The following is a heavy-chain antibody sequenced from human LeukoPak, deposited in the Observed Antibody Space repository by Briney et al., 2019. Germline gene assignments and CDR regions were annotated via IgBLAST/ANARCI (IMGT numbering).Heavy chain of an antibody. D-gene: IGHD3-22*01. V-gene: IGHV3-21*01. CDR2: ISSSSDYI. CDR3: ARDKGDWYYYDSSGSDY. J-gene: IGHJ4*02. CDR1: GFTFSSST. Sequence: GGSLRLSCAASGFTFSSSTMNWVRRAPGKGLEWVSSISSSSDYIYYADSVKGRFTISRDNAKNSLYLQMNSLRAEDTAVYYCARDKGDWYYYDSSGSDYWGQGTLVTVSS.